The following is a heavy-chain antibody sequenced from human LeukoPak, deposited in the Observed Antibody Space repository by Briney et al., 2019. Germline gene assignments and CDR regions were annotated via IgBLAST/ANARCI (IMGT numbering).Heavy chain of an antibody. D-gene: IGHD4-17*01. V-gene: IGHV1-3*01. CDR3: AREEYGDFSAGMDV. CDR1: GYTFTSYA. CDR2: ISAGNGNT. Sequence: GASVKVSCKASGYTFTSYAMHWVRQAPGQRLEWMGWISAGNGNTKYSQKFQGRVTITRDTSASTAYMELSSLRSEDTAVYYCAREEYGDFSAGMDVWGQGTTVTVSS. J-gene: IGHJ6*02.